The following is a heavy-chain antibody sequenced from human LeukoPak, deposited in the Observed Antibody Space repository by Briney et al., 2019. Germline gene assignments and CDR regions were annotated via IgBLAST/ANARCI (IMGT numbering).Heavy chain of an antibody. CDR1: GYSFTSYW. J-gene: IGHJ4*02. CDR2: IYPGDSDT. D-gene: IGHD4-17*01. V-gene: IGHV5-51*01. CDR3: ARHVFDPDYGDYATTNGGFSDY. Sequence: GESLKISCKGSGYSFTSYWIGWVRQMPGKGLEWMGIIYPGDSDTRYSPSFQGQVTISADKSISTAYLQWSSLKASDTAMYYCARHVFDPDYGDYATTNGGFSDYWGQGTLVTVSS.